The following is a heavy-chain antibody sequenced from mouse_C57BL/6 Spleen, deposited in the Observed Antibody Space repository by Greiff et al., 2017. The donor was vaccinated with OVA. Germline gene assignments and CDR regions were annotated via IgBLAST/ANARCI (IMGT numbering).Heavy chain of an antibody. J-gene: IGHJ1*03. V-gene: IGHV3-6*01. CDR2: ISYDGSN. CDR1: GYSITSGYY. D-gene: IGHD2-4*01. Sequence: EVQRVESGPGLVKPSQSLSLTCSVTGYSITSGYYWNWIRQFPGNKLEWMGYISYDGSNNYNPSLKNRISITRDTSKNQFFLKLNSVTTEDTATYYCARVEDDYPYWYFDVWGTGTTVTVSS. CDR3: ARVEDDYPYWYFDV.